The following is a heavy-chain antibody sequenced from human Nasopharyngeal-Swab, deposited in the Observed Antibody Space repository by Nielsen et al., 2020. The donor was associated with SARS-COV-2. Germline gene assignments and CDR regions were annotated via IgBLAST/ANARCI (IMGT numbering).Heavy chain of an antibody. Sequence: GGSLRLSCAASGFTFSRFDMHWVRQVMGKGLEWVPAIGTAGDTYYPRSMKGRFTISRGDAENILYLQMNSLRAEDTAVYYCTRTLSASYMDVWGKGTTVTVSS. CDR1: GFTFSRFD. CDR2: IGTAGDT. J-gene: IGHJ6*03. V-gene: IGHV3-13*01. CDR3: TRTLSASYMDV.